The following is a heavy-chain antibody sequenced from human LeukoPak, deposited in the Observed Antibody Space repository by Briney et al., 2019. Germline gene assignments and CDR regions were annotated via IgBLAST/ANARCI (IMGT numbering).Heavy chain of an antibody. V-gene: IGHV1-58*02. J-gene: IGHJ6*02. CDR2: IVVSSGNT. CDR1: GFTFTSSA. D-gene: IGHD3-3*01. CDR3: AADSVYDFWSGYSPRYGMDV. Sequence: SVKVSCKASGFTFTSSAMQWVRQARGQRLEWIGWIVVSSGNTNYAQKFQERVTITRDMSTSTAYMELSSLRSEDTAVYYCAADSVYDFWSGYSPRYGMDVWGQGTTVTVSS.